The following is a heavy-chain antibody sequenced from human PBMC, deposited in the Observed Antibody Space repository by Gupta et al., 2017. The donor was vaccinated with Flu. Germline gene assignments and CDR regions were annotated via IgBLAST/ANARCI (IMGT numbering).Heavy chain of an antibody. V-gene: IGHV3-74*01. D-gene: IGHD3-16*01. CDR2: IDTDGIST. Sequence: EVQLVESGGDLVQPGGSLRLSCAASGFSFSSYWMHGVRQAPGKGLVWVSRIDTDGISTDYADSVKGRFTISRDNAKNTLYLQMNSLGAEDTAVYYCARNRGRVVPSVQDYWGQGALVTVSS. J-gene: IGHJ4*02. CDR3: ARNRGRVVPSVQDY. CDR1: GFSFSSYW.